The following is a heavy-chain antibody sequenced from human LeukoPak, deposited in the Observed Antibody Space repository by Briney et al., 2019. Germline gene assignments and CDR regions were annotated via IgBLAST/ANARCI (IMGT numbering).Heavy chain of an antibody. CDR3: ARAIAAAGARYFQH. D-gene: IGHD6-13*01. CDR2: IYTSDGST. CDR1: GYTFTRYY. V-gene: IGHV1-46*01. Sequence: ASVKVSCKASGYTFTRYYMHWVRQAPGQGPEWMGIIYTSDGSTRYAQKFQGRVTMTRDTSTGTVYMELSSLRSEDTAVYYCARAIAAAGARYFQHWGQGTLVSAPS. J-gene: IGHJ1*01.